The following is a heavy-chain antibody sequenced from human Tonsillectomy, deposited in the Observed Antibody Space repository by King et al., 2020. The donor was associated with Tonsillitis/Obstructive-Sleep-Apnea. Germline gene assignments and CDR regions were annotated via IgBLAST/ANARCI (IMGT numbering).Heavy chain of an antibody. CDR1: GGSISSYY. D-gene: IGHD4-11*01. CDR3: ARDLGYSNYEAPRFYY. J-gene: IGHJ4*01. V-gene: IGHV4-59*01. CDR2: IYYSGST. Sequence: QLQESGPGLVKPSETLSLTCTVSGGSISSYYWSWIRQPPGKGLEWIGYIYYSGSTNYNPSLKSRVTISVDTSKNQFSLKLSSVTAADTAVYYCARDLGYSNYEAPRFYYWGQGTLVTVSS.